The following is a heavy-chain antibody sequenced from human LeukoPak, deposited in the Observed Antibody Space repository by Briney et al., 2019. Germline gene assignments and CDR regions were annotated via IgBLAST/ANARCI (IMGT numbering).Heavy chain of an antibody. V-gene: IGHV4-39*01. Sequence: TSETLSLTCTVSGGSISSSSYYWGWIRQPPGKGLEWIGSIYYSGSTYYNPSLKSRVTISADTSKNQFSLKLSSVTAADTAVYYCARRAYCSGGSCYHNFDYWGQGTLVTVSS. CDR2: IYYSGST. CDR3: ARRAYCSGGSCYHNFDY. D-gene: IGHD2-15*01. J-gene: IGHJ4*02. CDR1: GGSISSSSYY.